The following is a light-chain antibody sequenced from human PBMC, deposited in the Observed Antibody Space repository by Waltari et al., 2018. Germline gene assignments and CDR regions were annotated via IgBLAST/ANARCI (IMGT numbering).Light chain of an antibody. V-gene: IGKV3-15*01. CDR3: QHYNEHPLT. CDR1: QSVSTN. Sequence: EIVMTQSPATLSVSPGERATLSCRASQSVSTNLAWYQQKPGQAPRLLIFGASTRVTGIPARFSGSGSGTDFTLAINGLQSEDFALYYCQHYNEHPLTFGGGTKVEIK. J-gene: IGKJ4*01. CDR2: GAS.